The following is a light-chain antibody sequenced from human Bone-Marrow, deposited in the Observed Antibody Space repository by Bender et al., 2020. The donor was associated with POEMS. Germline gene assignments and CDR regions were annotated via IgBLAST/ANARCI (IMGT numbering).Light chain of an antibody. CDR2: NNE. V-gene: IGLV1-40*01. CDR1: SPNMGAGYG. CDR3: QSYDNSLSGWV. Sequence: QSVLTQPPSVSGAPGQTVTISCTGTSPNMGAGYGVNWYQQLPGTAPKLLIYNNEHRPSGVPDRISGSKSGTSASRAITGLQAEAEADYYCQSYDNSLSGWVFGGGTKLTAL. J-gene: IGLJ3*02.